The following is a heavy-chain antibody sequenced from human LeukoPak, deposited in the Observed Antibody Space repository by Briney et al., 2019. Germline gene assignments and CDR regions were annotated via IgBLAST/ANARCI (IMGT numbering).Heavy chain of an antibody. V-gene: IGHV5-51*01. CDR2: IYPGDSDT. Sequence: GESLQISCKGSGYSFTSYWIGWVRQMPGKGLEWMGIIYPGDSDTRYSPSFQGQVTISADKSISTAYLQWSSLKASDTAMYYCARHTSLLRYFDWLFSTEDYGMDVWGQGTTVTVSS. D-gene: IGHD3-9*01. J-gene: IGHJ6*02. CDR1: GYSFTSYW. CDR3: ARHTSLLRYFDWLFSTEDYGMDV.